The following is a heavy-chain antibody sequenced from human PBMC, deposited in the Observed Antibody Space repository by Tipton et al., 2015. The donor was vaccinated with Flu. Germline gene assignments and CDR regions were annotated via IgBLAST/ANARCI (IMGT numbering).Heavy chain of an antibody. Sequence: TLFLTCTVSGYSISSRYYWGWIRQPPGKGLEWIGCVYHGGTTYYNPSLKSRVAISLDTFKNQFSLKMTSVTGADTAVYYCATTTYYYGSGSHDYWGQGTLVTVSS. J-gene: IGHJ4*02. CDR1: GYSISSRYY. V-gene: IGHV4-38-2*02. D-gene: IGHD3-10*01. CDR2: VYHGGTT. CDR3: ATTTYYYGSGSHDY.